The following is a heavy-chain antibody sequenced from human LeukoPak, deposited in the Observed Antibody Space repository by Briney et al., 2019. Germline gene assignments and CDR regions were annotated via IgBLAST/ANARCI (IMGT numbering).Heavy chain of an antibody. CDR3: ARDSRDSSGVFDY. D-gene: IGHD6-19*01. J-gene: IGHJ4*02. CDR2: IKQDGSEK. V-gene: IGHV3-7*01. CDR1: GFTFSNHW. Sequence: PGGFLRLSCAASGFTFSNHWMSWVRQAPGKGLEWVAIIKQDGSEKYYVDSVKGRFAISRDNAKNSLYLQISSLKAEDTAVYYCARDSRDSSGVFDYWGQGTLVTVSS.